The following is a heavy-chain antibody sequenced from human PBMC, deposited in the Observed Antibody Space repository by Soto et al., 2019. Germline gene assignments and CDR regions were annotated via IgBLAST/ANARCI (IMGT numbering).Heavy chain of an antibody. J-gene: IGHJ4*02. CDR3: ARLAVVAPVANV. CDR2: ISYTGTT. Sequence: SGTLSLTFGEGFGVVSSNSYHWGWIRQPPGKGLEWIGSISYTGTTYYSPSLKSRVTISADTSKKQFSLKLDSATAADTAVYYCARLAVVAPVANVWGQGTLVTVSS. CDR1: FGVVSSNSYH. D-gene: IGHD2-15*01. V-gene: IGHV4-39*01.